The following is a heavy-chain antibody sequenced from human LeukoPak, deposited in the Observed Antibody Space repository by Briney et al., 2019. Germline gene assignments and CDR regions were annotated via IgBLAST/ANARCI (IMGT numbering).Heavy chain of an antibody. D-gene: IGHD3-22*01. V-gene: IGHV1-2*02. CDR1: GYTFTGYY. Sequence: GASVKVSCKASGYTFTGYYMHWVRQAPGQVLEWMGWINPNSGGTNYAQKFQGRVTMTRDTSISTAYMELSRLRSDDTAVYYCAREYYYDSSGYFPVFDYWGQGTLVTVSS. CDR3: AREYYYDSSGYFPVFDY. CDR2: INPNSGGT. J-gene: IGHJ4*02.